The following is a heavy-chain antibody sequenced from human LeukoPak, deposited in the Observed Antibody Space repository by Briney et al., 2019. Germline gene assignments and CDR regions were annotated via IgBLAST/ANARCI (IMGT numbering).Heavy chain of an antibody. Sequence: GESLKISCKSSGYSFTTYWITWVRQMPGKGLEWMGRIDPSDSYTNYSPSFQGHVTISADKSISTAYLQWSSLKASDTAMYYCARHHYCSGTSCYSENWFDPWGQGTLVTVSS. CDR2: IDPSDSYT. J-gene: IGHJ5*02. CDR1: GYSFTTYW. CDR3: ARHHYCSGTSCYSENWFDP. V-gene: IGHV5-10-1*01. D-gene: IGHD2-15*01.